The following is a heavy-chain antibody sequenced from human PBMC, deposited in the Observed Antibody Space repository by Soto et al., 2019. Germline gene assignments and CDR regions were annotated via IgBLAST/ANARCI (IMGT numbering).Heavy chain of an antibody. V-gene: IGHV4-59*08. CDR2: IDDSGST. Sequence: PSETLSLTCTVSGDSISSSYWNWIRQAPGKGLEWIGYIDDSGSTKYNPSLKSRVTLSVDTSKNQFSLKVSSATAADTAVYYCARHSNRNYGLYYFDYWGLGALVTVS. D-gene: IGHD4-4*01. CDR1: GDSISSSY. CDR3: ARHSNRNYGLYYFDY. J-gene: IGHJ4*02.